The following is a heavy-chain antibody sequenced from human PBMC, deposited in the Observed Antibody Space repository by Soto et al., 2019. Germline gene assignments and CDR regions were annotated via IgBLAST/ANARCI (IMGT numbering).Heavy chain of an antibody. Sequence: SETLSLTCAVSGGSISSGGYSRSWIRQPPGKGLEWIGYIYHSGSTYYNPSLKSLVTISVDRSKNHFSLTLSSVTAAATAAFYCARGQVVADQHWGQGTLWTVGS. CDR3: ARGQVVADQH. J-gene: IGHJ4*02. V-gene: IGHV4-30-2*01. CDR1: GGSISSGGYS. D-gene: IGHD2-15*01. CDR2: IYHSGST.